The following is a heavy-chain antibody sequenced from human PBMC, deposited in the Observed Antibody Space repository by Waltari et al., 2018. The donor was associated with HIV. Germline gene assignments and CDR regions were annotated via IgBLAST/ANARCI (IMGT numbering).Heavy chain of an antibody. CDR3: ARADGGYYTNDWFDP. CDR1: GGPRRGFT. D-gene: IGHD3-3*01. CDR2: IYDAGTF. J-gene: IGHJ5*02. V-gene: IGHV4-34*01. Sequence: QVRFRQWGGGLWKRSETRSRPAAVCGGPRRGFTWGWIRQAPGRGLEWIGEIYDAGTFNYSPSLKSRVTMSVDMSKRQFSLRMKSMTAADTAIYYCARADGGYYTNDWFDPWGPGTLVSVSS.